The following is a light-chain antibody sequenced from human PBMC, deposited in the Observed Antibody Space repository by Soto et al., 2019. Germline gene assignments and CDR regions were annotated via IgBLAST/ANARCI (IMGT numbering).Light chain of an antibody. Sequence: SYGLTQPPSVSVAPGQTARITCGGNNIGSKNVHWYQQKSGQAPVLVVYDESDRPSGIPERFSGSNSRDTATLTISRVEAGDEADYYCQVWDRLSDYVFGSGTKVTV. J-gene: IGLJ1*01. V-gene: IGLV3-21*02. CDR1: NIGSKN. CDR2: DES. CDR3: QVWDRLSDYV.